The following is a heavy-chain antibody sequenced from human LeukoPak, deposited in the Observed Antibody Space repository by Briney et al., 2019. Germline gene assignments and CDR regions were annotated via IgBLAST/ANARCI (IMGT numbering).Heavy chain of an antibody. CDR1: GFTFSSYS. CDR3: AKEGRWLQFDY. J-gene: IGHJ4*02. CDR2: ISGSSSYI. V-gene: IGHV3-21*01. Sequence: GGSLRLSCAASGFTFSSYSMNWVRQAPGTGLEWVSSISGSSSYIYYADSVKGRFTISRDNAKNSLYLQMNSLRAEDTAVYYCAKEGRWLQFDYWGQGTLVTVSS. D-gene: IGHD5-24*01.